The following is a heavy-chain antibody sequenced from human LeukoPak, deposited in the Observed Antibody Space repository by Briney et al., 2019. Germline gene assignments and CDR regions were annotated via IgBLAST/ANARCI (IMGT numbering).Heavy chain of an antibody. CDR1: GGSIGRGSYY. CDR3: ARVAAKTVDY. J-gene: IGHJ4*02. CDR2: IYYSGST. Sequence: NSSETLSLTCSVSGGSIGRGSYYWGWIRQSPGKGLEWIGSIYYSGSTNYNPSLKSRVTISVDTSKNQFSLKLSSVTAADTAVYYCARVAAKTVDYWGQGTLVTVSS. D-gene: IGHD2-15*01. V-gene: IGHV4-39*07.